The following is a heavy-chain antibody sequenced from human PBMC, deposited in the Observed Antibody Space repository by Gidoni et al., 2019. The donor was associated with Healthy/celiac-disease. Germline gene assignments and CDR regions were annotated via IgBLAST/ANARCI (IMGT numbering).Heavy chain of an antibody. D-gene: IGHD5-12*01. CDR1: GYTFTSYA. V-gene: IGHV1-3*01. CDR2: SNAGNGNT. Sequence: QVQLVQSGAEVKKPGASVKVSCKASGYTFTSYAMHWVRQAPGQRLEWMGWSNAGNGNTKYSQKFQGRVTITRDTSASTAYMELSSLRSEDTAVYYCARSRFGNIVATPYDFDYWGQGTLVTVSS. J-gene: IGHJ4*02. CDR3: ARSRFGNIVATPYDFDY.